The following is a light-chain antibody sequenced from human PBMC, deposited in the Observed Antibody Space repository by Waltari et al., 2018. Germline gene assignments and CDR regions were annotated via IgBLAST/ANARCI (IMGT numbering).Light chain of an antibody. CDR3: SSDTLVNTR. CDR1: SGDVDGFNF. Sequence: SALTQPASMSGSPGQSITISSTGTSGDVDGFNFVSWYQQYPGKAPKLIVYDVANWPSRVSHRFSGSSTANSASLTILRPQAEDEADYDCSSDTLVNTRFGGGTKLTVL. V-gene: IGLV2-14*03. CDR2: DVA. J-gene: IGLJ3*02.